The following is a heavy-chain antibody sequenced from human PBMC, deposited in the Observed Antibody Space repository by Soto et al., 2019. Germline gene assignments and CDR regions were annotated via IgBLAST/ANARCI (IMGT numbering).Heavy chain of an antibody. J-gene: IGHJ6*02. CDR3: ARGGFIVVVPAAQEEKNYGMDV. V-gene: IGHV1-69*01. CDR1: GGTFSSYA. CDR2: IIPIFGTA. Sequence: QVQLVQSGAEVKKPGSSVKVSCKASGGTFSSYAISWVRQAPGQGLEWMGGIIPIFGTANYAQKFQGRVTITADESTSTAYMELSSLRSEDTAVYYCARGGFIVVVPAAQEEKNYGMDVWGQGTTVTVSS. D-gene: IGHD2-2*01.